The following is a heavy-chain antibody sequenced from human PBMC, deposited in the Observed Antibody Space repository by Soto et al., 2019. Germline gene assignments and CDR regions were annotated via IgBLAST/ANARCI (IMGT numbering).Heavy chain of an antibody. CDR1: GGSFSGYY. CDR2: INHSGST. CDR3: ARGFRRYSGYGSPRGYYGMDV. V-gene: IGHV4-34*01. D-gene: IGHD5-12*01. J-gene: IGHJ6*02. Sequence: PSETLSLTCAVYGGSFSGYYWSWIRQPPGKGLEWIGEINHSGSTNYNPSLKSRVTISVDTSKNQFSLKLSSVTAADTAVCYCARGFRRYSGYGSPRGYYGMDVWGQGTTVTVSS.